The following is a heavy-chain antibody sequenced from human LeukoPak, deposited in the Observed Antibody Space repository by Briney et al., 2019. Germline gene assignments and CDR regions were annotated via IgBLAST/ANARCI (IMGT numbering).Heavy chain of an antibody. CDR2: IQQGGSEK. CDR3: AREWYYRMDV. CDR1: GFTFSQYW. J-gene: IGHJ6*02. Sequence: GGSLRLSCAASGFTFSQYWMTWVRQAPGKGLEWVANIQQGGSEKNYVDSVRGRFTISRDNAKNSLYLQMNSLRAEDTAVYYCAREWYYRMDVWGQGTTVTVSS. V-gene: IGHV3-7*03.